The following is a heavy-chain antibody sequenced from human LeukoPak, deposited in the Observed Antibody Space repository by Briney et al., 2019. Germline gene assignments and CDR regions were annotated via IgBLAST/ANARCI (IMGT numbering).Heavy chain of an antibody. V-gene: IGHV4-59*08. D-gene: IGHD6-19*01. Sequence: SETLFLTCTVSDGSISSHYWSWIRQPPGKGLEWIGHFAYSGTTSYNASLKSRVTISVDTSKNQFSLTLTSVTAADTAVYYCARPHSSGWYGVYDIWGQGTMVTVSS. CDR2: FAYSGTT. CDR3: ARPHSSGWYGVYDI. CDR1: DGSISSHY. J-gene: IGHJ3*02.